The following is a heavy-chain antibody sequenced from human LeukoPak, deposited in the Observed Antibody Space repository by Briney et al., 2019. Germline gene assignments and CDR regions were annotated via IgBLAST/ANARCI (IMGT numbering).Heavy chain of an antibody. CDR3: ARDTGLFDY. D-gene: IGHD3/OR15-3a*01. V-gene: IGHV4-59*11. CDR2: IYYGGST. Sequence: SETLSLTCTVSGGSISSHYWSWIRQPPGKGLEWIGDIYYGGSTNYNPSLKSRVTISVDTSKNQFSLKLSSVTAADTAVYYCARDTGLFDYWGQGTLVTVSS. J-gene: IGHJ4*02. CDR1: GGSISSHY.